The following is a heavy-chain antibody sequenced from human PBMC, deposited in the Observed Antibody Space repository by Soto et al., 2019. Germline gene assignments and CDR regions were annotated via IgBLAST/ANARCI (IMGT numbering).Heavy chain of an antibody. V-gene: IGHV3-21*01. Sequence: PGGSLRLSCAASGFTFSSYSMNWVRQAPGKGLEWVSSISSSSYMYYADSVKGRFTISRDNAKNSLYLQMNSLRAEDTAVYYCARDSELRNQYYFDYWGQGTLVTVSS. CDR2: ISSSSYM. CDR1: GFTFSSYS. CDR3: ARDSELRNQYYFDY. D-gene: IGHD1-26*01. J-gene: IGHJ4*02.